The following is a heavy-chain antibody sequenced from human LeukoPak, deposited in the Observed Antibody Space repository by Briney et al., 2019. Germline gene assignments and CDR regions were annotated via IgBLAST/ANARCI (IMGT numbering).Heavy chain of an antibody. CDR3: ARQRRYFDWLLSPPDY. V-gene: IGHV4-39*01. Sequence: PSETLSLTCTVSGGSISSSSYYWGWIRQPPGKGLEWIGSFYYSGSTYYNPSLKSRVTISVDTSKNQFSLKLSSVTAADTAVYYCARQRRYFDWLLSPPDYWGQGTLVTVSS. D-gene: IGHD3-9*01. J-gene: IGHJ4*02. CDR1: GGSISSSSYY. CDR2: FYYSGST.